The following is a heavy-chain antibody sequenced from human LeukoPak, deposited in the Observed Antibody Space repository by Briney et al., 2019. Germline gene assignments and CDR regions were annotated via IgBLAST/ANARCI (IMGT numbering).Heavy chain of an antibody. CDR1: GFTFGNYW. J-gene: IGHJ4*02. V-gene: IGHV3-23*01. CDR3: AKDRSYYDFWSGYSGPKDY. Sequence: GGSLRLSCVGSGFTFGNYWMSWVRQAPGKGLEWVSAISGSGGSTYYADSVKGRFTISRDNSKNTLYLQMNSLRAEDTAVYYCAKDRSYYDFWSGYSGPKDYWGQGTLVTVSS. CDR2: ISGSGGST. D-gene: IGHD3-3*01.